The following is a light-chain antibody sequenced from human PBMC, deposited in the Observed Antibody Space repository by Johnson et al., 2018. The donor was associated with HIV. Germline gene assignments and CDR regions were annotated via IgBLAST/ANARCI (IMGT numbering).Light chain of an antibody. CDR3: GTWDSRLGANV. CDR2: ENV. J-gene: IGLJ1*01. V-gene: IGLV1-51*02. CDR1: SSNIGNNY. Sequence: QSVLTQPPSVSAAPGQKVTISCSGSSSNIGNNYVSWYQQLPGTAPKLLVYENVKRPSGIPDRFSGSKSGTSATLGITGLQTGDEADYYCGTWDSRLGANVFGTGTKVTVL.